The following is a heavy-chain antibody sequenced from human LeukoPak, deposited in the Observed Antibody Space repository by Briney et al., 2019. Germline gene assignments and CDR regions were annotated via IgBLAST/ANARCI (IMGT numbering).Heavy chain of an antibody. J-gene: IGHJ3*02. CDR3: ARAGYGSGDAFDI. V-gene: IGHV4-59*01. CDR2: IYYSGST. D-gene: IGHD3-10*01. Sequence: SETLSLTCTVSGGSISSYYWSWIRQPPGKGLEWIGYIYYSGSTNYNPSLKSRVTISVDTSKNQFSLKLSSVTAADTAVYYCARAGYGSGDAFDIWGQGTMVTVSS. CDR1: GGSISSYY.